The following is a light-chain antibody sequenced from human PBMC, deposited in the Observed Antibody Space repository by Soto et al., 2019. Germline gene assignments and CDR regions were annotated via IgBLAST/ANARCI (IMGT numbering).Light chain of an antibody. J-gene: IGKJ2*01. CDR2: GAS. CDR1: QSVSSN. Sequence: EIEMTQSPATLAVSPGERAALSCRASQSVSSNLAWYQQKPGQAPRLLIYGASSRATGTPSRFSGSGSGTEFTLTISSLQSEDFAVYYCQQYNNWPYTFGLGTKLEMK. CDR3: QQYNNWPYT. V-gene: IGKV3-15*01.